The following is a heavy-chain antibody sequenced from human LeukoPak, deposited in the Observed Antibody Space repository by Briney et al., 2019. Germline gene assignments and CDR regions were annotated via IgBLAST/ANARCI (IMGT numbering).Heavy chain of an antibody. V-gene: IGHV3-7*01. J-gene: IGHJ6*04. CDR1: GFTFSRYW. CDR2: IKQDGSEK. D-gene: IGHD3-10*02. Sequence: GGSLRLSCAASGFTFSRYWMSWVRQAPGKGLERVANIKQDGSEKNYVASAKGRFTISRDNAKNSLYLQMNSLRAEDTAVYYCAELGITMIGGVWGKGTTVTISS. CDR3: AELGITMIGGV.